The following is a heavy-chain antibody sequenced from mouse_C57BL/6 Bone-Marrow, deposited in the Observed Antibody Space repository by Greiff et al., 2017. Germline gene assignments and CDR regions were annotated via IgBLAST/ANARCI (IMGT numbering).Heavy chain of an antibody. J-gene: IGHJ1*03. D-gene: IGHD2-12*01. V-gene: IGHV5-9-1*02. CDR2: ISSGGDYI. CDR3: TRETTGGYFDV. Sequence: EVKVVESGEGLVKPGGSLKLSCAASGFTFSSYAMSWVRQTPEKRLEWVAYISSGGDYIYYADTVKGRFTISRDNARNTLYLQMGSLKSEDTAMYYCTRETTGGYFDVWGTGTTVTVSS. CDR1: GFTFSSYA.